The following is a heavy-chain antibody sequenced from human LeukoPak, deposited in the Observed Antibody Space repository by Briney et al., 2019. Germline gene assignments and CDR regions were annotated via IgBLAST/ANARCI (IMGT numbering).Heavy chain of an antibody. CDR2: IHPHGIF. CDR3: ARGRDRSKAGDH. CDR1: GGSCDDYY. Sequence: PSETLSLTCAVYGGSCDDYYCSWIRQPPGKGPEWIGEIHPHGIFYYNSSLTSRVTISIDTSKSQFSLRLTSVTAADTAFYYCARGRDRSKAGDHWGQGSLVTVSS. J-gene: IGHJ4*02. D-gene: IGHD5-24*01. V-gene: IGHV4-34*01.